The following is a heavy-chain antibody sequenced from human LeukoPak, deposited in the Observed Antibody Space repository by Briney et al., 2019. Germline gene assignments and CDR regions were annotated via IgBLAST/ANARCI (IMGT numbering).Heavy chain of an antibody. CDR2: INHSGST. CDR1: GGSFSGYY. J-gene: IGHJ4*02. Sequence: PSETLSLTCAVYGGSFSGYYWSWIRQPPGKGLEWIGEINHSGSTNYNPSLKSRVTTSVDTSKNQFSLKLSSVTAADTAVYYCARGRRWLHRTSGFDYWGQGTLVTVSS. V-gene: IGHV4-34*01. D-gene: IGHD5-24*01. CDR3: ARGRRWLHRTSGFDY.